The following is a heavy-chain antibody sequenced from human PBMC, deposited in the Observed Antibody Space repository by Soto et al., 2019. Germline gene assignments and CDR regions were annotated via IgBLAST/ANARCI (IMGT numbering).Heavy chain of an antibody. Sequence: ASAKVSCKASGYTFTSYGISWVRQAPGQGLEWMGWISAYNGNTNYAQKLQGRVTMTTDTSTSTAYMELSSLRSDDTAIYYCANLPPTPDWFDPWGQGTLVTVSS. J-gene: IGHJ5*02. CDR3: ANLPPTPDWFDP. D-gene: IGHD2-15*01. V-gene: IGHV1-18*01. CDR1: GYTFTSYG. CDR2: ISAYNGNT.